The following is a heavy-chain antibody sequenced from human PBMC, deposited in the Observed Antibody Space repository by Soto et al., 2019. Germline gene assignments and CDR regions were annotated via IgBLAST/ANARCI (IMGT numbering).Heavy chain of an antibody. CDR1: GDTFTTNY. Sequence: QVQLVQSGAEVKKPGASVKISCKASGDTFTTNYMHLVRQAPAQGLEWMGIINPPGDTSYEQKFPGTVTMRRETSTRTVYMELSSLRSEDPAVYYCARLYCSGGGCYAIDYWGQGTLVTVSA. CDR2: INPPGDT. CDR3: ARLYCSGGGCYAIDY. J-gene: IGHJ4*02. D-gene: IGHD2-15*01. V-gene: IGHV1-46*01.